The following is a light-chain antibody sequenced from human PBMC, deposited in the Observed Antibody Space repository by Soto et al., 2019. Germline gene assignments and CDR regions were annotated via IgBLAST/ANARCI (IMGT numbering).Light chain of an antibody. CDR1: SSDVGGYNY. Sequence: QSVLTQPASVSGSPGQSITISCTGTSSDVGGYNYVSWYQQNPGKAPKLMIYDVTSRPSGVSNRFSGSKSGNTASLTISGLQAEDEADYYCSSYTSSSKVFGTGTKVTVL. V-gene: IGLV2-14*01. J-gene: IGLJ1*01. CDR3: SSYTSSSKV. CDR2: DVT.